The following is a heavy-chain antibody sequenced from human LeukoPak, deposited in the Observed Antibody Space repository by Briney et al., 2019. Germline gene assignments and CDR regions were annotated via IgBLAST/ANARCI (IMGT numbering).Heavy chain of an antibody. CDR3: AREGGYCSGGSCSAGDWFDP. V-gene: IGHV1-2*02. CDR2: INPNSGGT. J-gene: IGHJ5*02. Sequence: GASVKVSCKASGYTFTGYYMHWVRQAPGQGLEWMGWINPNSGGTNYAQKFQGRVTMTRDTSISTAYMELSRLRSDDTAVYYCAREGGYCSGGSCSAGDWFDPWGQGTLVTVSS. D-gene: IGHD2-15*01. CDR1: GYTFTGYY.